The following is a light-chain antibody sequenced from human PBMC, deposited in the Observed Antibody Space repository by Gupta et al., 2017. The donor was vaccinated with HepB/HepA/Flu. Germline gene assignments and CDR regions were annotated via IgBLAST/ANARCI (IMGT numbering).Light chain of an antibody. CDR3: QQSAHSPPT. J-gene: IGKJ1*01. V-gene: IGKV3-20*01. Sequence: EIVLTQSPGTLSFSPGERATLSCRASLSVSSTYLAWYQQKPGQAPRLLIYDASTRATGIPDRFSGSGSGTDFTLTISSLEPEDFAVYYCQQSAHSPPTFGLGTKVE. CDR1: LSVSSTY. CDR2: DAS.